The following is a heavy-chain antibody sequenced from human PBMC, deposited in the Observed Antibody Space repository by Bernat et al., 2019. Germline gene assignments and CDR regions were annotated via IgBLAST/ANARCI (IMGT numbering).Heavy chain of an antibody. V-gene: IGHV3-7*02. D-gene: IGHD6-13*01. CDR1: GFTFSGYW. CDR3: AKFIAPPGRLYYYCSGMGV. J-gene: IGHJ6*02. Sequence: EVQLVESGGGLVQPGGSLRLSCEVSGFTFSGYWMTWVRQAPGKGLEWVANIKQDGSDKYYVDSVKGRFTISRDNAKNSVYLQMDSLRAEDTAVYYCAKFIAPPGRLYYYCSGMGVWGQGTTVTVSS. CDR2: IKQDGSDK.